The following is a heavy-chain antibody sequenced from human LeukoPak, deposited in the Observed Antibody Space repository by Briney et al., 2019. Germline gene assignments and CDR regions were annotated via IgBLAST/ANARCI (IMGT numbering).Heavy chain of an antibody. CDR1: GFPFSDYY. CDR2: ISSSGDTI. Sequence: GGSLRLSCAASGFPFSDYYMSWIRQAPGKGLEWVSYISSSGDTIYYADSVKGRFTISRDNAKNSLYLQMNSLRAEDTAVYYCARDNYGDYAVDVWGQGTTVTVSS. V-gene: IGHV3-11*04. D-gene: IGHD4-17*01. J-gene: IGHJ6*02. CDR3: ARDNYGDYAVDV.